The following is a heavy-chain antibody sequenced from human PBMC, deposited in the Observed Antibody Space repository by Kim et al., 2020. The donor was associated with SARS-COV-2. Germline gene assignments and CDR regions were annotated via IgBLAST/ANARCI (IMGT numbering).Heavy chain of an antibody. Sequence: SETLSLTCEVSDGSLSGYFWAWIRQSPGKGLEWIGEVNQRGSIAYNPSLKSRVSISVDASKRQFSLTLTSVTAADTAVYYCAREKGSFGPWGQGTAVIVSS. J-gene: IGHJ5*02. D-gene: IGHD1-26*01. CDR2: VNQRGSI. V-gene: IGHV4-34*01. CDR1: DGSLSGYF. CDR3: AREKGSFGP.